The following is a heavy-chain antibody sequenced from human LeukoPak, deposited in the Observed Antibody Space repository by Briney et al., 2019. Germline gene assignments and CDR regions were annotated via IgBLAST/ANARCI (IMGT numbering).Heavy chain of an antibody. V-gene: IGHV4-61*02. CDR1: GGSISSGSYY. D-gene: IGHD2-15*01. CDR3: ARDEWGYYAFDY. J-gene: IGHJ4*02. Sequence: PSQTLSLTCTVSGGSISSGSYYWSWIRQPAGKGLEWIGRIYTSGSTNYNPSLKSRVTISVDTSKNQFSLKLSSVTAADTAVCYCARDEWGYYAFDYWGQGTLVTVFS. CDR2: IYTSGST.